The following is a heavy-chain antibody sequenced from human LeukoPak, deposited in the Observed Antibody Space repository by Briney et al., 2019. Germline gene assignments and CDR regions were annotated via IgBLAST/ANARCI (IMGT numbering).Heavy chain of an antibody. Sequence: SETLSLTCAVPGGSISSSNWWSWVRQPPGKGLEWIGEIYHSGSTYYNPSLKSRVTISVDTSKNQFSLKLSSVTAADTAVYFCARRAYSAAYWKHFDYWGQGTLVTVSS. CDR1: GGSISSSNW. D-gene: IGHD1-1*01. V-gene: IGHV4-4*02. CDR2: IYHSGST. CDR3: ARRAYSAAYWKHFDY. J-gene: IGHJ4*02.